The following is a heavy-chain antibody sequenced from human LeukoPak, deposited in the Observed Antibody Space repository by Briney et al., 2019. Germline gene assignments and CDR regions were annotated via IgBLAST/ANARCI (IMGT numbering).Heavy chain of an antibody. CDR3: ARAARSLGPAAFAS. CDR1: GYTFTSYY. D-gene: IGHD6-25*01. J-gene: IGHJ4*02. CDR2: INPSGGST. V-gene: IGHV1-46*01. Sequence: ASVKVSCKASGYTFTSYYLLWVRQAPGQGLEWMGIINPSGGSTSYAQKFQGRVTMTRDMSTSTVYMELSSLRSEDTAVYYCARAARSLGPAAFASWGRGTLVSASS.